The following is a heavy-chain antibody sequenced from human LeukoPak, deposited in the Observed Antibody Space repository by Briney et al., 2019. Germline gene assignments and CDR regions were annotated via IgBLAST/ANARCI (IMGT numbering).Heavy chain of an antibody. CDR1: GGSISSYY. D-gene: IGHD2-2*01. Sequence: RTSETLSLTCTVSGGSISSYYWSWIRQPPGKRLEWIGHIYYSGSTNYNPSLKSRVTISVDTSKNQFSLKLRSMTATDTAVYYCARSFCDSTMCYAYFDYWGQGTVVTVSS. CDR2: IYYSGST. V-gene: IGHV4-59*08. CDR3: ARSFCDSTMCYAYFDY. J-gene: IGHJ4*02.